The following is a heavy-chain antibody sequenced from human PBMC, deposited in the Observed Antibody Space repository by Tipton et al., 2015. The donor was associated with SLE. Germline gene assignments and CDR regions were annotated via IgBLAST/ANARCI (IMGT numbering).Heavy chain of an antibody. CDR2: ISSSSSYI. V-gene: IGHV3-21*01. D-gene: IGHD6-13*01. CDR3: ARPEGRQLSYMDV. J-gene: IGHJ6*03. CDR1: GFTFSSYS. Sequence: SLRLSCAASGFTFSSYSMNWVRQAPGKGLEWVSSISSSSSYIYYADAVKGRFTISRDNAKNSLYLQMNSLRAEDTAVYCCARPEGRQLSYMDVWGKGTTVTVSS.